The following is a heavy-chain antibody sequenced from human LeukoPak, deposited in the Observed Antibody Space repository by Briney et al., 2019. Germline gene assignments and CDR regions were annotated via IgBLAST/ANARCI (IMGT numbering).Heavy chain of an antibody. CDR3: AKVAFTSGWYPADY. Sequence: GGSLRLSCVASGFTFSNYYMHWVRQAPGKGLEWVSAISISGVSIYYTDSVKGRFTISRDNSKNTLYLQMNSLRAEDTAVYYCAKVAFTSGWYPADYWGQGTLVTVSS. CDR2: ISISGVSI. V-gene: IGHV3-23*01. D-gene: IGHD6-19*01. CDR1: GFTFSNYY. J-gene: IGHJ4*02.